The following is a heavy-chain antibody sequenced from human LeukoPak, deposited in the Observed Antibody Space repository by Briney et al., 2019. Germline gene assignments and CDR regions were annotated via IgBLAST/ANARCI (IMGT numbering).Heavy chain of an antibody. CDR3: AKDRGRRDGYNLNYFDY. Sequence: HPGGSLRLSCAASGFTFSNYAMSWVRQAPGKGLEWVSAISGSGDSTYYADSVKGRFTISRDNSKNMNNLRAEDTAVYYCAKDRGRRDGYNLNYFDYWGQGTLVTVSS. D-gene: IGHD5-24*01. J-gene: IGHJ4*02. CDR1: GFTFSNYA. CDR2: ISGSGDST. V-gene: IGHV3-23*01.